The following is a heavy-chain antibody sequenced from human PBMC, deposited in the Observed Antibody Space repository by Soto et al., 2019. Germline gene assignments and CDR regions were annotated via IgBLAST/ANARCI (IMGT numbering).Heavy chain of an antibody. CDR3: ARAMHSSSSQYYCYGMDV. V-gene: IGHV1-69*01. D-gene: IGHD6-6*01. J-gene: IGHJ6*02. CDR2: IIPIFGTA. CDR1: GGTFSSYA. Sequence: QVQLVQSGAEVKKPGSSVKVSCKASGGTFSSYAISWVRQAPGQGLEWMGGIIPIFGTANYAQKFQGRVTITADESTSTAYMELRSLRSEDTAVYYGARAMHSSSSQYYCYGMDVWGQGTTVTVS.